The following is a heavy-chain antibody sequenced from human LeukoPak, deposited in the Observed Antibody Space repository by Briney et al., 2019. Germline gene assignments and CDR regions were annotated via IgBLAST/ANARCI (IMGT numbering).Heavy chain of an antibody. V-gene: IGHV4-39*07. CDR2: IYYSGST. CDR1: GASISSGSNY. D-gene: IGHD3-22*01. J-gene: IGHJ4*02. CDR3: AREGTSSGYFGY. Sequence: SETLSLTCSVSGASISSGSNYWGWIRQPPGKGLEWIGSIYYSGSTYYNPSLKSRVTISVDTSKNQFSLKLSSVTAADTAVYYCAREGTSSGYFGYWGQGTLVTVSS.